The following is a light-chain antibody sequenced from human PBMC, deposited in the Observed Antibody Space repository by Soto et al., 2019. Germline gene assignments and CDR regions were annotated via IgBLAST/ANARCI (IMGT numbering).Light chain of an antibody. J-gene: IGLJ1*01. CDR1: GGDIGAYNY. CDR3: SSFTTTYFYV. V-gene: IGLV2-14*01. CDR2: GVT. Sequence: QSALTQPASVSGSLGQSITLSCTGSGGDIGAYNYVSWYQQHPGKAPKLTIYGVTHRPSGVSSRFSASKSAYTASLTISALQAEDEADYYCSSFTTTYFYVFGPGTKLTVL.